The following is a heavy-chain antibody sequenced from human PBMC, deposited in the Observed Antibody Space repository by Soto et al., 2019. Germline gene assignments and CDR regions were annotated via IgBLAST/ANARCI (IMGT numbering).Heavy chain of an antibody. J-gene: IGHJ3*02. Sequence: ASVKVSCKASGYTFTGYYMHWVRQAPGQGLERMGWINPNSGGTNYAQKFQGWATMTRDTSISTAYMELSRLRSEDTAVYYCARDRYYYDSSGYYYQLSSVFRGTFDAFDIWGQGTMVTVSS. V-gene: IGHV1-2*04. CDR1: GYTFTGYY. CDR3: ARDRYYYDSSGYYYQLSSVFRGTFDAFDI. D-gene: IGHD3-22*01. CDR2: INPNSGGT.